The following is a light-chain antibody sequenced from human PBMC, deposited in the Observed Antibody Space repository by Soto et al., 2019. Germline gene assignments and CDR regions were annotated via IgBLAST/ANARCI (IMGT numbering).Light chain of an antibody. CDR3: SSYTTIKTVV. CDR1: SSDVGGYNY. CDR2: EVT. Sequence: QSVLTQPASVSGSPGQSITISCTRTSSDVGGYNYVSWYQQHPGKAPKLMICEVTNRPSGVSDRFSGFKSANTAYLTISGVQPEDEADYHCSSYTTIKTVVFGGGTKLTVL. V-gene: IGLV2-14*01. J-gene: IGLJ2*01.